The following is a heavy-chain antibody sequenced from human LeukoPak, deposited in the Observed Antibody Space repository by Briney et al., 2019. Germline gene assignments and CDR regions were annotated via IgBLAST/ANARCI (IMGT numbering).Heavy chain of an antibody. CDR2: IYYSGST. V-gene: IGHV4-59*01. D-gene: IGHD4-17*01. CDR3: ARGKLYGDSFDY. CDR1: GGSIXSYY. J-gene: IGHJ4*02. Sequence: GGSIXSYYWSWIRQPPGKGLEWIGYIYYSGSTNYNPSLKSGVTISVDTSKNQFSLKLSSVTAADTAVYYCARGKLYGDSFDYWGQGTLVTVSS.